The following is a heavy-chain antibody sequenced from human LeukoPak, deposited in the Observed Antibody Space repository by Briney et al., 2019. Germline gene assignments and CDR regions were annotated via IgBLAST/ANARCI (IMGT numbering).Heavy chain of an antibody. Sequence: SETLSLTCTVSGYSISSGYHWGWIRQPPGKGLEWIGSIYHSGSTYYNPSLKSRVTISVDTSKNQFPLKLSSVTAADTAVYYCARVVQSTDSSGFYLPEYFQHWGQGTLVTVSS. CDR3: ARVVQSTDSSGFYLPEYFQH. V-gene: IGHV4-38-2*02. J-gene: IGHJ1*01. D-gene: IGHD3-22*01. CDR1: GYSISSGYH. CDR2: IYHSGST.